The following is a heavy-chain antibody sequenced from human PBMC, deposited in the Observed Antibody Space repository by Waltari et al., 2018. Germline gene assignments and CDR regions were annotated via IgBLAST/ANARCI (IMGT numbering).Heavy chain of an antibody. Sequence: QVQLQRWGAGLLKPSETLSLTCAVYGGSFSGYYWSWIRQPPGKGLEWIGESNHRGSTNYNPSVKSRGTISVDTSKNQFSLKLSAVTAADTAVYYCARAVRRITIFGVVIKEGYYGRDVWGQGTTVTVSS. V-gene: IGHV4-34*01. D-gene: IGHD3-3*01. CDR2: SNHRGST. CDR1: GGSFSGYY. CDR3: ARAVRRITIFGVVIKEGYYGRDV. J-gene: IGHJ6*02.